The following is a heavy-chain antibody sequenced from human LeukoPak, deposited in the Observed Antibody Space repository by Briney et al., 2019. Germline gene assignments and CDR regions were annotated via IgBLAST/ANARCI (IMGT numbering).Heavy chain of an antibody. Sequence: ASVKVSCKSSGYTFISYGVIWVRQAPGQGLEWMGWISTYGGSTNYAQKLQGRVTVTTDTSTSTVYMELRSLRSDDTAVYYCARPNTEANGYFFDFWGQGTLVTVSS. CDR2: ISTYGGST. D-gene: IGHD5-18*01. V-gene: IGHV1-18*01. J-gene: IGHJ4*02. CDR1: GYTFISYG. CDR3: ARPNTEANGYFFDF.